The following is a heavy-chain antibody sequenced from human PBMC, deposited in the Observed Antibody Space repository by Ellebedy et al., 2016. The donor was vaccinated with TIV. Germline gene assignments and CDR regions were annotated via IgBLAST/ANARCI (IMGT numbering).Heavy chain of an antibody. D-gene: IGHD3-9*01. CDR2: IGPGGVPG. Sequence: GESLKISSAGSGFRFSNYAMSWVRQAPGKGLEWFADIGPGGVPGNYADSVKGRFTISRDNSKNTLYLHMTSLRAEDTALYYCAKDPRYFDWYPEIFDLWGQGTMVTVSA. CDR1: GFRFSNYA. J-gene: IGHJ3*01. CDR3: AKDPRYFDWYPEIFDL. V-gene: IGHV3-23*01.